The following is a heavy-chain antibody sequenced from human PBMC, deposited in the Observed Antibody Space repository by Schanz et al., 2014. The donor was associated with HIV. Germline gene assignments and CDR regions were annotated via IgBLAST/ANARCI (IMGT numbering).Heavy chain of an antibody. CDR3: ARVFGRTYGLPDY. V-gene: IGHV3-11*01. D-gene: IGHD3-10*01. Sequence: QVHLVESGGGVVQPGGSLRLSCAASGFTFTDNYMSWIRQAPGKGLEWLSYISVNGATREYADSVKGRFTISRDNARTSLYLQMNSLRAEDTAVYYCARVFGRTYGLPDYWGQGTLVTVSS. CDR2: ISVNGATR. J-gene: IGHJ4*02. CDR1: GFTFTDNY.